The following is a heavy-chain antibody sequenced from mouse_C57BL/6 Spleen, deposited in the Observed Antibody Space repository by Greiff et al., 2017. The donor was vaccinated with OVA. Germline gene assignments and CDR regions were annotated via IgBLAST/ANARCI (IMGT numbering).Heavy chain of an antibody. CDR2: IYPGDGDT. D-gene: IGHD1-1*01. J-gene: IGHJ2*01. CDR1: GYAFSSSW. Sequence: QVQLQQSGPELVKPGASVKISCKASGYAFSSSWMNWVKQRPGKGLEWIGRIYPGDGDTNYNGKFKGKATLTADKSSSTAYMQLSSLTSEDSAVYFCATLSTTVVATEGYWGQGTTLTVSS. V-gene: IGHV1-82*01. CDR3: ATLSTTVVATEGY.